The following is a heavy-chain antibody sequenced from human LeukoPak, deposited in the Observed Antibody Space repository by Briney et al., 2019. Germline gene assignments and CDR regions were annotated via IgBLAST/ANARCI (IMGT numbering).Heavy chain of an antibody. CDR1: GGSFSGYY. D-gene: IGHD2-15*01. Sequence: SETLSLTCAVYGGSFSGYYWSWIRQPPGKGLEWIGEINHSGSTNYNPSLKSRVTISVDTSKNQFSLKLSSVTAADTAVYYCVSGGDPNCSGGSCYYLDYWGQGTLVTVSS. V-gene: IGHV4-34*01. CDR2: INHSGST. CDR3: VSGGDPNCSGGSCYYLDY. J-gene: IGHJ4*02.